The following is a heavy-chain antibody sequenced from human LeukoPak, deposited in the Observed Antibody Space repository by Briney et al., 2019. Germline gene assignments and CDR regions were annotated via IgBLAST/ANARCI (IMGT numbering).Heavy chain of an antibody. CDR3: ARSPGSPSMVRGVIIGPVDY. J-gene: IGHJ4*02. D-gene: IGHD3-10*01. V-gene: IGHV1-69*04. CDR1: GGTFSSYA. CDR2: IIPILGIA. Sequence: SVKVSCKASGGTFSSYAISWVRQAPGQGLEWMGRIIPILGIANYAQKFQGRVTITADKSTSTAYMELSSLRSEDTAVYYCARSPGSPSMVRGVIIGPVDYWGQGTLVTVSS.